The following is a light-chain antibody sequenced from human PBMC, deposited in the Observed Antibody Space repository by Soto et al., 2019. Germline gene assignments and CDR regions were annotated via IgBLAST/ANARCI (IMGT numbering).Light chain of an antibody. Sequence: QPVLTQPPSASGTPGQRVTISCSGSSSNIGSNYVYWYQQFPGTAPKLLIYRNNQRPSGVPDRFSGSKSGTSASLAISGLRSEDEADYYCAAWDDSLIAVVFGGGTKVTVL. CDR2: RNN. CDR1: SSNIGSNY. CDR3: AAWDDSLIAVV. V-gene: IGLV1-47*01. J-gene: IGLJ2*01.